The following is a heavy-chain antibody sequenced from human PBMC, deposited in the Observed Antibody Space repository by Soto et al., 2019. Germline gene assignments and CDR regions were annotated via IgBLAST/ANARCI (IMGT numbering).Heavy chain of an antibody. CDR3: ASRGYNFWSGYYV. D-gene: IGHD3-3*01. J-gene: IGHJ4*02. CDR2: IYYSGST. Sequence: PSETLSLTCTVSGGSISSYYWSWIRQPPGKGLEWVGYIYYSGSTNYNPSLKSRVTISVDTSKNQFSLKLSSVTAADTAVYYCASRGYNFWSGYYVWGQGTLVTVSS. V-gene: IGHV4-59*01. CDR1: GGSISSYY.